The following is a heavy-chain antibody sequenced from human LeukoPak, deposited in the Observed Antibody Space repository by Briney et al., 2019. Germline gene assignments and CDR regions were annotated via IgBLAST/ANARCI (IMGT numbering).Heavy chain of an antibody. Sequence: PGRSLRLSCAASGFTFSSYGMHWVRQAPGKGLEWVAVISYDGSNKYYADSVKGRFTISRDNSKNTLYLQMNSLRAEDTAVYYCAKDSEPVYDYVWGSYSGYFDYWGQGTLVTVSS. D-gene: IGHD3-16*01. CDR3: AKDSEPVYDYVWGSYSGYFDY. J-gene: IGHJ4*02. V-gene: IGHV3-30*18. CDR2: ISYDGSNK. CDR1: GFTFSSYG.